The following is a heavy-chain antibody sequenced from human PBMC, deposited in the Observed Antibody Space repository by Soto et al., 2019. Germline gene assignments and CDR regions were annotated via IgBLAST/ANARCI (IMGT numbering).Heavy chain of an antibody. V-gene: IGHV4-34*01. CDR3: ARVVDGSGWYFDY. Sequence: SETLSLTWAVYGGYFRGYYWRWIRQPPGKGLEWIGEINHSGSTNYNPSLKSRVTISVDTSKNQFSLKLSSVTAADTAVYYCARVVDGSGWYFDYWGQGTLVTVSS. D-gene: IGHD6-19*01. CDR1: GGYFRGYY. CDR2: INHSGST. J-gene: IGHJ4*02.